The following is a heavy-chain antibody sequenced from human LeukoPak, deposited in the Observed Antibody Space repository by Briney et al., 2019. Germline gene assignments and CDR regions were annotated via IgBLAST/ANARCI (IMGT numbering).Heavy chain of an antibody. D-gene: IGHD1-26*01. J-gene: IGHJ4*02. CDR1: GFTFGSYA. V-gene: IGHV3-74*01. Sequence: GGSLRLSCAASGFTFGSYAMHWVRQAPGKGLVWVSRINSDVSITSYADSVKGRFTISGDNAKNTLYLQMNSLRAEDTAVYYCARYSGSYSIDYWGQGTLVTVSS. CDR3: ARYSGSYSIDY. CDR2: INSDVSIT.